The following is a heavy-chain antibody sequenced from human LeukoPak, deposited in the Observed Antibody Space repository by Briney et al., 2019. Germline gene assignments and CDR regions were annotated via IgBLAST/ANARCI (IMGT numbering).Heavy chain of an antibody. Sequence: SVKVSCEASGGTFSSYAISWVRQAPGQGLEWMGGIVPIFGTANYAQKFQGRVTITADESTSTAYMELSSLRSEDTAVYYCAREGYCSSTSCYNQASYYYYYMDVWGKGTTVTVSS. J-gene: IGHJ6*03. V-gene: IGHV1-69*13. CDR1: GGTFSSYA. CDR3: AREGYCSSTSCYNQASYYYYYMDV. CDR2: IVPIFGTA. D-gene: IGHD2-2*01.